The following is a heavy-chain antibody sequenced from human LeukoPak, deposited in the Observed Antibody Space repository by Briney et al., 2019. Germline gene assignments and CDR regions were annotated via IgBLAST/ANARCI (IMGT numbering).Heavy chain of an antibody. Sequence: GGSLRLSCAASGFTFSSYTMNWVRQAPGKGLEWVSSISSSSTYIYYADSVKGRFTISRDYARNSLSLQMNSLRAEDTAVYYCAKDRQQLVNWFDPWGQGTLVTVSS. J-gene: IGHJ5*02. D-gene: IGHD6-13*01. CDR1: GFTFSSYT. CDR3: AKDRQQLVNWFDP. V-gene: IGHV3-21*01. CDR2: ISSSSTYI.